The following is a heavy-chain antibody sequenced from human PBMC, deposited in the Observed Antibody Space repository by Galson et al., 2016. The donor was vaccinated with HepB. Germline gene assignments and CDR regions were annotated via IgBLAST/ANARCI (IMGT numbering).Heavy chain of an antibody. CDR1: GFTFRYYW. J-gene: IGHJ5*02. CDR2: INEDGSVK. CDR3: ARGDGNGWFDP. Sequence: SLRLSCAASGFTFRYYWMSWVRQSPGKGLEWMAHINEDGSVKNYVGSVKGRFTISRDNAENSLYLQMDSLGADDTAGYYCARGDGNGWFDPWGQGTLVTVSS. D-gene: IGHD5-24*01. V-gene: IGHV3-7*03.